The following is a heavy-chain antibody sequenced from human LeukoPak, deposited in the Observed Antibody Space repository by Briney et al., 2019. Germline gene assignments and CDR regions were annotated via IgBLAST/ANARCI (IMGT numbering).Heavy chain of an antibody. CDR3: ARRGIVVVAYDY. CDR2: INHSGST. Sequence: SETLSLTCAVYGGSFSGYYWTWIRQPPGKGLEWIGEINHSGSTNYNPSLKSRVTISVDTSKNHLSLKLNSVTSADTAVYYCARRGIVVVAYDYWGQGTLVTVSS. V-gene: IGHV4-34*01. D-gene: IGHD3-22*01. CDR1: GGSFSGYY. J-gene: IGHJ4*02.